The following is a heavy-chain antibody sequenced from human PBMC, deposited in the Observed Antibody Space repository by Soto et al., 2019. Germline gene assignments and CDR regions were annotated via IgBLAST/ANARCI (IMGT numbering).Heavy chain of an antibody. CDR1: GYSFSNYD. D-gene: IGHD3-9*01. CDR3: ARGSYEILTGSPYMDV. J-gene: IGHJ6*03. Sequence: QVQLVQSGAEVKPPGASVKVSCKASGYSFSNYDINWVRQATGQGLEWMGWMNPNSGKPDYAQKFQGRLTMTRDTYRGTGYMELSSLRSEDTAVYYCARGSYEILTGSPYMDVWGRGTTVTVSS. CDR2: MNPNSGKP. V-gene: IGHV1-8*01.